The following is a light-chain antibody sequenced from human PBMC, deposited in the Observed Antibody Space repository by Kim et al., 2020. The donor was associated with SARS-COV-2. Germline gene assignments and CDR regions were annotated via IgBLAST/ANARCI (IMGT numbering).Light chain of an antibody. V-gene: IGLV1-40*01. CDR1: RSNIGAGYD. CDR2: GNS. J-gene: IGLJ1*01. CDR3: QSYDSSLSGSGV. Sequence: VTISCTGSRSNIGAGYDVHWYQQLPGTAPKLLIYGNSNRPSGVPDRFSGSKSGTSASLAITGLQAEDEADYYCQSYDSSLSGSGVFGTGTQLTVL.